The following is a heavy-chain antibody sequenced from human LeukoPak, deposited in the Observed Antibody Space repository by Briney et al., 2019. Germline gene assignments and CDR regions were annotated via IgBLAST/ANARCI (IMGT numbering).Heavy chain of an antibody. D-gene: IGHD3-10*01. CDR3: ANLWFGESPFDY. J-gene: IGHJ4*02. CDR2: ISGSGDST. Sequence: GGSLRLSCAASGFTFSNYAMRWVRQAPGKGLEWVSGISGSGDSTYYADSVKGRFTISRDNSKNTLYLQMNSLRAEDTAVYYCANLWFGESPFDYWGQGTLVTVSS. V-gene: IGHV3-23*01. CDR1: GFTFSNYA.